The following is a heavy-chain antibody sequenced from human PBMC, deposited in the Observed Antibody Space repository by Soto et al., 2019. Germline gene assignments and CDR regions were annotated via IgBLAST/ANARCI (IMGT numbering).Heavy chain of an antibody. CDR3: ARRPIRGIYSWCFDY. Sequence: QLQLQESGPGLVKPSQTLSLTCTVSGGSISSNAYYWGWIRQPPGKGLEWIGSIYYSGSGYYNPSLTCRVTISVDTSKTQFSPKLSSVTAADTAVYYCARRPIRGIYSWCFDYWGQGTLVTVSS. D-gene: IGHD1-26*01. J-gene: IGHJ4*02. CDR1: GGSISSNAYY. CDR2: IYYSGSG. V-gene: IGHV4-39*01.